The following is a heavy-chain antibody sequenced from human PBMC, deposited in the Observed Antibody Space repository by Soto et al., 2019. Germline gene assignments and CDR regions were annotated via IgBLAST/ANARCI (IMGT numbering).Heavy chain of an antibody. V-gene: IGHV1-2*04. CDR3: ARVGRAEYSSSSDAFDI. D-gene: IGHD6-6*01. J-gene: IGHJ3*02. CDR1: GYTFTGYY. CDR2: INPNSGGT. Sequence: ASVKVSCKASGYTFTGYYMHWVRQAPGQGLEWMGWINPNSGGTNYAQKFQGWVTMTRDTSISTAYMELSRLRSDDTAVYYCARVGRAEYSSSSDAFDIWGQGTMVTVSS.